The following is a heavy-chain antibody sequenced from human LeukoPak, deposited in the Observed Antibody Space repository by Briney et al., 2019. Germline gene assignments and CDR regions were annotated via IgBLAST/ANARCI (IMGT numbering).Heavy chain of an antibody. CDR3: ARDPHPYYCTSVSCYENAFDI. CDR2: IYYSGST. D-gene: IGHD2-2*01. CDR1: GDSISSVNYY. V-gene: IGHV4-30-4*01. J-gene: IGHJ3*02. Sequence: NPSETLSLTCTVSGDSISSVNYYWSWIRQTPGKGLEWIGHIYYSGSTYYNPSLRSRVTISVDTSKNQLSLKLSSVTAADTAVYYCARDPHPYYCTSVSCYENAFDIWGQGTMVTVSS.